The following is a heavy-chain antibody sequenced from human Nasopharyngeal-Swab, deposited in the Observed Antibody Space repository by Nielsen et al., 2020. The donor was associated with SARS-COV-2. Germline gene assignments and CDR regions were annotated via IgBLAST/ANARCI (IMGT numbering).Heavy chain of an antibody. D-gene: IGHD2-15*01. J-gene: IGHJ6*03. CDR3: ASTDCSGGSCYSHYYYYMDV. Sequence: WIRQPPGKGLEWIGYIYYSGSTNYNPSLKSRVTISVDTSKNQFSLKLGSVTAADTAVYYCASTDCSGGSCYSHYYYYMDVWGKGTTVTVSS. V-gene: IGHV4-59*01. CDR2: IYYSGST.